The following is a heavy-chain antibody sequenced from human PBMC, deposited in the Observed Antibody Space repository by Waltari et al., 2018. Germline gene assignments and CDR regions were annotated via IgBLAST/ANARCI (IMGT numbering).Heavy chain of an antibody. J-gene: IGHJ2*01. CDR2: IYYSGST. CDR3: ARGPREIHKGAPPPERWYFDL. CDR1: GGSISSGGYY. D-gene: IGHD1-26*01. Sequence: QVQLQESGPGLVKPSQTLSLTCTVSGGSISSGGYYWSWIRQHPGKGLEWIGYIYYSGSTYYNPSLKSLVTISVDTSKNQFSPKLSSVTAADTAVYYCARGPREIHKGAPPPERWYFDLWGRGTLVTVSS. V-gene: IGHV4-31*01.